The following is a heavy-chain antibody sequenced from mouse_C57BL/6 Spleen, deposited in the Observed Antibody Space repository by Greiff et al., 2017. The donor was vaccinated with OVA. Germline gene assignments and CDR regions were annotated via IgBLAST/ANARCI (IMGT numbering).Heavy chain of an antibody. CDR2: IYPRDGST. CDR3: ARRWDDYAMDY. Sequence: QVQLKQSGPELVKPGASVKLSCKASGYTFTSYDINWVKQRPGQGLEWIGWIYPRDGSTKYNEKFKGKATLTVDTSSSTAYMELHSLTSEDSAVYFCARRWDDYAMDYWGQGTSVTVSS. J-gene: IGHJ4*01. D-gene: IGHD4-1*01. CDR1: GYTFTSYD. V-gene: IGHV1-85*01.